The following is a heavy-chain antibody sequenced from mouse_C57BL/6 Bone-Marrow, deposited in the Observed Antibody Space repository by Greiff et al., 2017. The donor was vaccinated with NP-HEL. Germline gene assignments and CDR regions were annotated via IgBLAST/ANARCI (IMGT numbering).Heavy chain of an antibody. Sequence: QVQLQQSGAELVRPGASVKLSCKASGYTFTSYGISWVKQRTGQGLEWIGEIYPRSGNTYYNEKFKGKATLTADKSSSPAYMELRSLTSEDSAVYFCARTPDYYGSSYADNWGQGTTLTVSS. CDR1: GYTFTSYG. J-gene: IGHJ2*01. CDR3: ARTPDYYGSSYADN. CDR2: IYPRSGNT. V-gene: IGHV1-81*01. D-gene: IGHD1-1*01.